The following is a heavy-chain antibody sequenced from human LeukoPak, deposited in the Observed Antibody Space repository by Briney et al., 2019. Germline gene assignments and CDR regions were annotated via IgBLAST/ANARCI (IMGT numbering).Heavy chain of an antibody. Sequence: PGGSLRLSCAASGFTFDDYTMHWVRQAPGKGLEWVSLISWDGGSTYYADSVKGRFTISRDNSKNSLYLQMNSLRAEDTAVYYCARDMWELLPARAVFSAHFRDYWGQGTLVTVSS. D-gene: IGHD1-26*01. CDR2: ISWDGGST. CDR1: GFTFDDYT. V-gene: IGHV3-43*01. CDR3: ARDMWELLPARAVFSAHFRDY. J-gene: IGHJ4*02.